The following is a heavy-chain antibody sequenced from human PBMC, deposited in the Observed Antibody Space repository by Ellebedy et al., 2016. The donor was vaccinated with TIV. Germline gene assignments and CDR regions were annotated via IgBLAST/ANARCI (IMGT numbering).Heavy chain of an antibody. V-gene: IGHV2-70*04. CDR2: IDWDEDK. J-gene: IGHJ4*02. D-gene: IGHD3-16*01. Sequence: SGPTLVKPTQTLTLTCTVSGFSLSDNGVRVSWVRQPPGKALEWLARIDWDEDKFYSASLKTRLTISRDTSRNQVFLTMTHADPVDTATYYCARILGPGDLRDYWGQGTLITVSS. CDR3: ARILGPGDLRDY. CDR1: GFSLSDNGVR.